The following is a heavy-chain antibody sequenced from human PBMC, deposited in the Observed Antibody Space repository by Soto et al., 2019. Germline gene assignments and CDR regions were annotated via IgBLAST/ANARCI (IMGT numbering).Heavy chain of an antibody. CDR3: ARINKGIYSTRWQTTKVFDS. CDR1: GFSLSNARMG. CDR2: IFPNDER. D-gene: IGHD6-13*01. V-gene: IGHV2-26*01. J-gene: IGHJ4*02. Sequence: QSGPTLVNPTETLTLTCTVSGFSLSNARMGVSWIRQPPGKALEWLAHIFPNDERSYSTSLKSRLTISKDTSMSQVVLSMTNMDPVDTGTYYCARINKGIYSTRWQTTKVFDSWGQGTLVTVSS.